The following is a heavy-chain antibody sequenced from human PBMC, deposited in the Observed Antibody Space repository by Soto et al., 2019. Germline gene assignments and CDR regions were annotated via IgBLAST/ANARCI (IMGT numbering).Heavy chain of an antibody. CDR2: TRDKANSYTT. CDR1: GFSFSDHY. Sequence: EVQLVESGGGLVQPGGSLRLSCAASGFSFSDHYMDWVRQAPGKGLEWVGRTRDKANSYTTEYAASVKGRFTISRDVSESSLFLQMNSLKTEDTAVYYCVQVTAYALTYWGQGTLVTVSS. V-gene: IGHV3-72*01. D-gene: IGHD2-21*02. J-gene: IGHJ4*02. CDR3: VQVTAYALTY.